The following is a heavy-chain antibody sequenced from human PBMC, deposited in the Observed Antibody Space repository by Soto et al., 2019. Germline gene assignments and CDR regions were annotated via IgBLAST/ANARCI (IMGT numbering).Heavy chain of an antibody. V-gene: IGHV1-69*05. Sequence: QVQLVQSGAEVKKPGSSVKVSCKASGGTFRTSAISWVRLAPGQGLEWVGGIMPVFPGPKYAQNFQGRVTITPDESTSTAYKELSSLRPDDTAVYFCARDKYRPQSDGNYYYILDVWGQGTAVTVSS. CDR3: ARDKYRPQSDGNYYYILDV. J-gene: IGHJ6*02. CDR2: IMPVFPGP. CDR1: GGTFRTSA. D-gene: IGHD2-2*02.